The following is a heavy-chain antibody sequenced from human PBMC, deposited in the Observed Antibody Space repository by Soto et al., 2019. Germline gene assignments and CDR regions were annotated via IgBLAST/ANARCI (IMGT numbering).Heavy chain of an antibody. V-gene: IGHV3-49*04. CDR2: IRSKTYGGTT. Sequence: GGSLRLSCTTSGFTFGDYAMSWVRQAPGNGLDWVGFIRSKTYGGTTEYAASVKGRFTISRDDSKNTLYLQMNSLKTEDTAVYYCTTDLYYDFWSGYHDYWGQGTLVTVSS. J-gene: IGHJ4*02. CDR1: GFTFGDYA. D-gene: IGHD3-3*01. CDR3: TTDLYYDFWSGYHDY.